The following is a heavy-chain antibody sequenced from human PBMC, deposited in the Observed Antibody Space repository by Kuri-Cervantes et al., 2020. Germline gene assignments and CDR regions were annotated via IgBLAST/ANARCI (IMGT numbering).Heavy chain of an antibody. Sequence: SVKVSCKASGGTFSSYAISWVRQAPGQGLEWMGGIIPIFGTANYAQKFQGRVTITADESTSTAYMELSSLRSEDTAVYYCARTSAAADYYYYYYGMDVWGQGTTVTVSS. V-gene: IGHV1-69*13. CDR1: GGTFSSYA. J-gene: IGHJ6*02. D-gene: IGHD6-13*01. CDR2: IIPIFGTA. CDR3: ARTSAAADYYYYYYGMDV.